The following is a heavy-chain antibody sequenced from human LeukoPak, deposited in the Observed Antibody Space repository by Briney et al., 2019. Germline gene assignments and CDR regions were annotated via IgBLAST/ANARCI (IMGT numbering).Heavy chain of an antibody. CDR3: ARHIAAAGDWFDP. CDR1: GGSISSSSYY. J-gene: IGHJ5*02. CDR2: IYYSGST. D-gene: IGHD6-13*01. Sequence: KPSETLSLTCTVSGGSISSSSYYWGWIRQPPGKGLEWIGSIYYSGSTYYNPSLKSRVTKSVDTSKNQFSLKLSSVTAADTAVYYCARHIAAAGDWFDPWGQGTLVTVSS. V-gene: IGHV4-39*01.